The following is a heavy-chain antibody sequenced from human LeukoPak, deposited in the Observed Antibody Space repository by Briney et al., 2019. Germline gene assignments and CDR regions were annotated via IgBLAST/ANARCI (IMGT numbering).Heavy chain of an antibody. CDR2: ISAYNGNT. V-gene: IGHV1-18*01. CDR1: GYTFTSYG. D-gene: IGHD1-14*01. CDR3: ARDTITLLGGWFDP. J-gene: IGHJ5*02. Sequence: ASVKVSCKASGYTFTSYGISWVRQAPGQGLEWMGWISAYNGNTNYAQKLRGRVTMTTDTSTSTAYMELRSLRSDDTAVYYCARDTITLLGGWFDPWGQGTLVTVSS.